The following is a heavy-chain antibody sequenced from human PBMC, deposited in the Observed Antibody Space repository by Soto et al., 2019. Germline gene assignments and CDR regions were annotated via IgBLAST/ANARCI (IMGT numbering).Heavy chain of an antibody. CDR2: IRSKAYGGTT. D-gene: IGHD3-3*01. J-gene: IGHJ6*01. CDR3: TTITYYDFLSGYYRRLKCMHF. Sequence: GGSLRLSCTASGFTFGDYAMSWFRQAPGKGLEWVGFIRSKAYGGTTEYAASVKGRFTISRDDSKSIAYLQMNSLKTEDTAVYYCTTITYYDFLSGYYRRLKCMHFRGQGSTVIGSS. V-gene: IGHV3-49*03. CDR1: GFTFGDYA.